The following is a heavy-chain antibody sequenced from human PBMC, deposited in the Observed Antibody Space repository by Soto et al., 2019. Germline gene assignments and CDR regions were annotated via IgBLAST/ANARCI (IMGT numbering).Heavy chain of an antibody. V-gene: IGHV1-69*04. CDR1: GGTFSSYT. D-gene: IGHD3-16*01. J-gene: IGHJ4*02. Sequence: SVKVSCKASGGTFSSYTISWVRQAPGQGLEWMGRIIPILGIANYAQKFQGRVTITADKSTSTAYMELSSLRSEDTAVYYCARDTLGGRPFYFDYWGQGTLVTVSS. CDR3: ARDTLGGRPFYFDY. CDR2: IIPILGIA.